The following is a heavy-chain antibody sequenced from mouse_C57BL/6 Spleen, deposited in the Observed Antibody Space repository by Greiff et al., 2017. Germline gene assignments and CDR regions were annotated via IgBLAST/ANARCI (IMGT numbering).Heavy chain of an antibody. CDR2: IYPGDGYT. J-gene: IGHJ2*01. CDR3: ARRHYSNNGDYFDY. CDR1: GYAFSSYW. V-gene: IGHV1-82*01. Sequence: VMLVESGAELVKPGASVKISCKASGYAFSSYWMNWVKQRPGKGLEWIGRIYPGDGYTNYNEKFKGKATLTADKSSTTAYLQLSSLTSEDSAVXFCARRHYSNNGDYFDYWGQGTTLTVSS. D-gene: IGHD2-5*01.